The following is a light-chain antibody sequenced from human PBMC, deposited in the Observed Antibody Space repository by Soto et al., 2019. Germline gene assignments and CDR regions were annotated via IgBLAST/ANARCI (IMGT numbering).Light chain of an antibody. CDR1: QTVSRNS. CDR3: QQYASSPLT. Sequence: EIVLTQSAGTLSLSPGERATLSCRASQTVSRNSLGWYQQKPGQAPRLLIYDASSRATGIPDRFRVSGSGTDFTLSISRLEPEDFAVYYCQQYASSPLTFGGGTKVDIK. J-gene: IGKJ4*01. CDR2: DAS. V-gene: IGKV3-20*01.